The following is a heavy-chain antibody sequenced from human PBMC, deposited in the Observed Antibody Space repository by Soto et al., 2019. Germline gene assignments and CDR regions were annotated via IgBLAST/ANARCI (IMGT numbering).Heavy chain of an antibody. Sequence: QVQLLQSGAEVKRPGASVKVSCKASGYTFTSNYMHWVRQTPGQRLEWMGVINPSGGATTYAQEFQGRVTPTRDTSTSTVYMELNSLTSEDTAVYYCAKGYDDGGYNWFDPWGQGTLVTVSP. CDR2: INPSGGAT. V-gene: IGHV1-46*01. J-gene: IGHJ5*02. D-gene: IGHD3-3*01. CDR3: AKGYDDGGYNWFDP. CDR1: GYTFTSNY.